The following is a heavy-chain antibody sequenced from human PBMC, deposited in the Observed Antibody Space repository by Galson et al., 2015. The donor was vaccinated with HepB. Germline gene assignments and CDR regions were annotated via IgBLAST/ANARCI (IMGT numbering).Heavy chain of an antibody. CDR2: ISAYNGNT. CDR3: ARDLASSSQGIAFDY. D-gene: IGHD6-13*01. Sequence: SVKVSCKASGYTFTSYGISWVRQAPGQGLEWMGWISAYNGNTNYAQKLQGRVTMTTDTSTSTAYMELRSLRPDDTAVYYCARDLASSSQGIAFDYWGQGTLVTVSS. V-gene: IGHV1-18*01. J-gene: IGHJ4*02. CDR1: GYTFTSYG.